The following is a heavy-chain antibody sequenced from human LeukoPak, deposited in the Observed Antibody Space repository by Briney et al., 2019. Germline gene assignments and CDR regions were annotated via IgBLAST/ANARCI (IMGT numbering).Heavy chain of an antibody. J-gene: IGHJ4*02. Sequence: ASVKVSCKASRYTFNGYYIHWVRQAPGQGLEWMGWVNPYTGDTKFAQKFQNRVTMTRDTSFSTAYMELSSLRSDDTAVYYCVRDRRIRKELYLREGYYFDSWGQGTLVTVSS. V-gene: IGHV1-2*02. CDR2: VNPYTGDT. D-gene: IGHD3-16*01. CDR1: RYTFNGYY. CDR3: VRDRRIRKELYLREGYYFDS.